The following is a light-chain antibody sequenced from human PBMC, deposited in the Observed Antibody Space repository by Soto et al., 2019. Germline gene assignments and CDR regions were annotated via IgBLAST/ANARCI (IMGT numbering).Light chain of an antibody. J-gene: IGKJ4*01. CDR1: QDISHY. Sequence: DIKMTQSPSSMSASVGDRVTITCQASQDISHYLNWYQQKPGKAPKLLIYDASNLETGVPSRFSGSGSGTYFTFTISSLQPEDIATYYCQQYDNLPLTFGGGTKVEIK. V-gene: IGKV1-33*01. CDR2: DAS. CDR3: QQYDNLPLT.